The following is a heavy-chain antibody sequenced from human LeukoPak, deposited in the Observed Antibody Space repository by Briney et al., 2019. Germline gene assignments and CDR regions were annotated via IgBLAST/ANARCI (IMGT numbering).Heavy chain of an antibody. D-gene: IGHD6-6*01. V-gene: IGHV3-23*01. CDR2: ISGSGART. J-gene: IGHJ4*02. CDR1: GFTFRSFA. CDR3: ARGFLGSSPSLDY. Sequence: GGSLRLSCAASGFTFRSFAMSWVRLAPGKGLEWVSSISGSGARTYYADSVKGRFTISRDNSKNTLYLQMNSLRGEDSAVYYCARGFLGSSPSLDYWGQGTLVTVSS.